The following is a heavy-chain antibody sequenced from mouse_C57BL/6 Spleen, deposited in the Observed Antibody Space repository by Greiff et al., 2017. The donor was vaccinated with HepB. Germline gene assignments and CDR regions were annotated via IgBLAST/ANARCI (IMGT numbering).Heavy chain of an antibody. Sequence: QVQLQQSGAELARPGASVKMSCKASGYTFTSYTMHWVNQRPGQGLDWIGYINPSSGYTKYNQKFKDKATLTADKSSSTAYMPLSSLTSEDAAVYYCARGSNLHFDYWGQGTTLTVSS. CDR1: GYTFTSYT. V-gene: IGHV1-4*01. CDR2: INPSSGYT. D-gene: IGHD2-5*01. CDR3: ARGSNLHFDY. J-gene: IGHJ2*01.